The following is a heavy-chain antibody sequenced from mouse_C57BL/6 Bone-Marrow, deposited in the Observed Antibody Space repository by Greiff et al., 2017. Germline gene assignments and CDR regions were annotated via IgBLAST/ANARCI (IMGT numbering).Heavy chain of an antibody. J-gene: IGHJ4*01. Sequence: QVQLQQPGAELVKPGASVKLSCKASGYTFTSYWMQWVKQRPGQGLEWIGEIDPSDSYTNYNQKFKGKATLTVDTSSRTAYMQLSSLTSEDSAVYYCASSSLYYYAMDYWGQGTSVTVSS. CDR2: IDPSDSYT. CDR3: ASSSLYYYAMDY. V-gene: IGHV1-50*01. CDR1: GYTFTSYW. D-gene: IGHD1-1*01.